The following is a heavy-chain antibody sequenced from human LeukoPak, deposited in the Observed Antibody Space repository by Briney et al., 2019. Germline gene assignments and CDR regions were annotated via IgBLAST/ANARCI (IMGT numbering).Heavy chain of an antibody. CDR2: ISGSGGST. J-gene: IGHJ4*02. V-gene: IGHV3-23*01. CDR3: ASSFGDILTGYYRLDY. Sequence: GGSLRLSCAASGFTFSSYGMSWVRQAPGKGLEWVSAISGSGGSTYYADSVKGRFTISRDNSKNTLYLQMNSLRAEDTAVYYCASSFGDILTGYYRLDYWGQGTLVTVSS. CDR1: GFTFSSYG. D-gene: IGHD3-9*01.